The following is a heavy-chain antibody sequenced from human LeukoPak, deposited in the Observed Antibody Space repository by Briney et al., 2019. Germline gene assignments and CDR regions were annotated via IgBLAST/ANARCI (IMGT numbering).Heavy chain of an antibody. J-gene: IGHJ5*02. CDR3: TRDHYGSGSWVWFDP. Sequence: PGGSPRLSCAASGFTFDDYGMSWVRQAPGKGLEWVGFIRSKAYGGTAEYAASVKGRFTISRDDSKSIAYLQMNSLKNEDTAVYYCTRDHYGSGSWVWFDPWGQGTLVTVSS. D-gene: IGHD3-10*01. CDR1: GFTFDDYG. V-gene: IGHV3-49*04. CDR2: IRSKAYGGTA.